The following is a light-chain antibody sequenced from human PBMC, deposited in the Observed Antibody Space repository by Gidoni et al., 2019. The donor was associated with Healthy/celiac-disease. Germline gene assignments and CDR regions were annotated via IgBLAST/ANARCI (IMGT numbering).Light chain of an antibody. J-gene: IGKJ1*01. CDR3: MQALQTPPWT. CDR1: QSLLHSNGYTY. CDR2: LGS. Sequence: DIVMPQSPPSLPVTPGEPASISCRSSQSLLHSNGYTYLDWYLQIPGQSPQLLVYLGSNRAAGGPDRFSGRGSGTDFTLKISRVEAEVVVVYYCMQALQTPPWTFGQGTKVEIK. V-gene: IGKV2-28*01.